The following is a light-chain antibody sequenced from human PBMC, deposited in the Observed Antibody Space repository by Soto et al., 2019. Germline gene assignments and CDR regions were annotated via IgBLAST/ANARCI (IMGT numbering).Light chain of an antibody. CDR3: QQRSNWPVT. V-gene: IGKV3-11*01. CDR1: QSVSSD. Sequence: EIVLTQSPATRSLSPVERATLSCRASQSVSSDFAWYQQKPGQAPRLLIYDASNRATGIPARFSGSGSGTDFTLTISSLEPEDFAVYYCQQRSNWPVTFGQGTRVEIK. J-gene: IGKJ1*01. CDR2: DAS.